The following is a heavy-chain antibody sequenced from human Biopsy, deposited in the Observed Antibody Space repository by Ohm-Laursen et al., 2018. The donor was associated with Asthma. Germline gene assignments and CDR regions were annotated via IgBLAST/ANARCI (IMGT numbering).Heavy chain of an antibody. D-gene: IGHD2-2*01. V-gene: IGHV3-74*01. J-gene: IGHJ6*02. CDR3: ARDGVVPDAMYYHYYYGLDV. CDR1: GLTFSDYW. Sequence: SLRLSCSASGLTFSDYWMHWVRQAPGKGLEWVSRVKGDGRRTSYADSVKGRFTISRDNAKNTLYLQMNSLRVKDTAVYYCARDGVVPDAMYYHYYYGLDVWGQGTTVTVSS. CDR2: VKGDGRRT.